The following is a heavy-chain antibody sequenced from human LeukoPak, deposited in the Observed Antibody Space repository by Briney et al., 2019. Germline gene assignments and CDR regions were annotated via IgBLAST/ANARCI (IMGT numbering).Heavy chain of an antibody. CDR3: ARDTSPSRYYDSSGYNDYFDY. CDR2: INPNSGGT. J-gene: IGHJ4*02. Sequence: GASVKVSCKASGYTFTGYYMHWVRQAPGQGLEWMGWINPNSGGTNYAQKLQGRVTMTTDTSTSTAYMELRSLRPDDTAVYYCARDTSPSRYYDSSGYNDYFDYWGQGTLVTVSS. CDR1: GYTFTGYY. D-gene: IGHD3-22*01. V-gene: IGHV1-2*02.